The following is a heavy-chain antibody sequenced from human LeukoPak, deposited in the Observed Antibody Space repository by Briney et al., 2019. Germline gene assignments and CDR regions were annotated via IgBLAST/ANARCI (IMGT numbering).Heavy chain of an antibody. CDR2: INPNSGDT. CDR3: ARVDSSGYYFDY. CDR1: GYTFTGYY. D-gene: IGHD3-22*01. J-gene: IGHJ4*02. Sequence: ASVKVSCKASGYTFTGYYTHWVRQAPGQGLEWMGWINPNSGDTNYAQKFQGRVTMTWDTSISTAYMELSRLRSDDTAVYYCARVDSSGYYFDYWGQGTLVTVSS. V-gene: IGHV1-2*02.